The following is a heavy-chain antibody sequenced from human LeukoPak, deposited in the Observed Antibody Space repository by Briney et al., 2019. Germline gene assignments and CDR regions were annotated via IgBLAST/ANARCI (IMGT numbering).Heavy chain of an antibody. V-gene: IGHV3-33*01. CDR3: ARQIAYYYDSSGYYTTDY. J-gene: IGHJ4*02. Sequence: QPGRSLRLSCAASGFTFSSYDMHWVRQAPGKGLEWVAIIYYDGSDKYYADSVKGRFTISRDNSKDTLYLQMNSLRAEDTAVYYCARQIAYYYDSSGYYTTDYWGQGTLVTVSS. CDR2: IYYDGSDK. CDR1: GFTFSSYD. D-gene: IGHD3-22*01.